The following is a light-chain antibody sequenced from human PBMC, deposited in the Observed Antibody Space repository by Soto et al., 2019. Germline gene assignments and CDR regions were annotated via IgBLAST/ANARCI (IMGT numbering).Light chain of an antibody. J-gene: IGKJ4*01. V-gene: IGKV3-11*01. CDR2: DAS. CDR1: QRVSSY. Sequence: EIVLTQSPATLSLSPGERATLSCRASQRVSSYLAWYQQKPGQAPRLLIYDASNRATGIPARFSGSGSGTDFTLNISSLEPEDFAVYYCQQRSNFGGGTKVEIK. CDR3: QQRSN.